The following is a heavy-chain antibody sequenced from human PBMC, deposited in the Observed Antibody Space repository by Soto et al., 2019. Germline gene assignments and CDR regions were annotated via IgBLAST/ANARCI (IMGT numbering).Heavy chain of an antibody. CDR2: ISYDGSNK. V-gene: IGHV3-30-3*01. CDR3: ASFYYGSGIISYYFDY. D-gene: IGHD3-10*01. Sequence: PGRSLRLSCTSSGFTFSSYAMHWLRQAPGKGLEWVAVISYDGSNKYYADSVKGRFTISRDNSKNTLYLQMNSLGAEDTAVYYCASFYYGSGIISYYFDYWGQGTLVTVSS. J-gene: IGHJ4*02. CDR1: GFTFSSYA.